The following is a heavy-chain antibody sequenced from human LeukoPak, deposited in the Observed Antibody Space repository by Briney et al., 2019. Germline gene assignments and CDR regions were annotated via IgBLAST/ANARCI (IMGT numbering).Heavy chain of an antibody. Sequence: SETLSLTCTVSGGSISSSSYYWGWIRQPPGKGLEWIGSIYYSGSTYYNPSLKSRVTISVDTSKNQSSLKLSSVTAADTAVYYCARGAADSFDYWGQGTLVTVSS. D-gene: IGHD4-11*01. CDR3: ARGAADSFDY. CDR2: IYYSGST. CDR1: GGSISSSSYY. J-gene: IGHJ4*02. V-gene: IGHV4-39*01.